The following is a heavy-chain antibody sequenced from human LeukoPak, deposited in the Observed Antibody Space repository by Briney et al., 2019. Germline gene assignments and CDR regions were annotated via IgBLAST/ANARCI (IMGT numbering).Heavy chain of an antibody. Sequence: SETLSLTCIVSGGSINSHYWSWIRQTPGKGLEWIGDIHYTGTTKYNPSVESRVTISIDTSKNQFSLELSSVTATDTAVYFCATNRVGTYDRPFDIWGQGTMVTVSS. CDR1: GGSINSHY. CDR2: IHYTGTT. J-gene: IGHJ3*02. D-gene: IGHD1-26*01. V-gene: IGHV4-59*08. CDR3: ATNRVGTYDRPFDI.